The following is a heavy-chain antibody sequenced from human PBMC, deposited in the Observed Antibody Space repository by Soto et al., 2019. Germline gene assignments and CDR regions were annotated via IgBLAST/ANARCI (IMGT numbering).Heavy chain of an antibody. D-gene: IGHD5-12*01. CDR3: ARVDDEGYRTWSSLLSY. CDR1: GFKFSDYA. CDR2: LSYDGSIN. Sequence: QVQLVESGGGVVQPGTSLRLSCATSGFKFSDYAMNWVRQAPGKGLEWVAFLSYDGSINFYADSVRGRFTISRDNSQNRLYLQLNNLRREDTALYACARVDDEGYRTWSSLLSYWGRGTLVTVSP. J-gene: IGHJ4*02. V-gene: IGHV3-30*11.